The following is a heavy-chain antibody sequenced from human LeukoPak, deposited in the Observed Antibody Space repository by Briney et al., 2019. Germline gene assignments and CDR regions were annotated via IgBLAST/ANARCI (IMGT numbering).Heavy chain of an antibody. CDR2: INPNSGGT. J-gene: IGHJ3*02. Sequence: GASVKVSCKASGYTFTGYYMHWVRQAPGQGLEWMGWINPNSGGTNYAQKFQGRVTMTRDTSISTAYMELSRLRSDDTAVYYCARVSMIVWRGAFDIWGQGTMVTVSS. CDR3: ARVSMIVWRGAFDI. D-gene: IGHD3-22*01. CDR1: GYTFTGYY. V-gene: IGHV1-2*02.